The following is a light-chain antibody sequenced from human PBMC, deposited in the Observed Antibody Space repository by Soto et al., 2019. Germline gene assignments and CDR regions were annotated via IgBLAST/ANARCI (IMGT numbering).Light chain of an antibody. CDR1: QSVSGY. V-gene: IGKV3-11*01. CDR2: DAA. J-gene: IGKJ4*01. CDR3: QQRSDWPLT. Sequence: EIVLTQSPATLSLSPGERATLSCRASQSVSGYLVWYQQKPGQAPRPLIFDAANRGTGIPARFSGSGSGTDFTLSISSLEPEDFAVYYCQQRSDWPLTFGVGTKVEI.